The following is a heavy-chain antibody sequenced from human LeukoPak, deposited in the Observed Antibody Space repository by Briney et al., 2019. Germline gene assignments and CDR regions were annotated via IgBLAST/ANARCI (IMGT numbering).Heavy chain of an antibody. D-gene: IGHD3-10*01. Sequence: ASVKVSCKASGYTFTSYGFSWVRQAPGQGLEWMGWISAYNGNTNYAQKLQGRVTMTTDTSTSTAYMELRSLRSDDTAVYYCARLRGYYYGSGSPFDYWGQGTLVTVSS. CDR3: ARLRGYYYGSGSPFDY. CDR1: GYTFTSYG. CDR2: ISAYNGNT. V-gene: IGHV1-18*01. J-gene: IGHJ4*02.